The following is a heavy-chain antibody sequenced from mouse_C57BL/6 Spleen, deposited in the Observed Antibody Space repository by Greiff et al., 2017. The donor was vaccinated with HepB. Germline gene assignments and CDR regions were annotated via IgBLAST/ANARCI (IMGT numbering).Heavy chain of an antibody. D-gene: IGHD2-12*01. J-gene: IGHJ4*01. CDR1: GYTFTDYE. CDR3: LRRGDYYAMDY. V-gene: IGHV1-15*01. CDR2: IDPETGGT. Sequence: VQLQRSGAELVRPGASVTLSCKASGYTFTDYEMHWVKQTPVHGLEWIGAIDPETGGTAYNQKFKGKAILTADKSSSTAYMELHSLTSEDSAVYYCLRRGDYYAMDYWGQGTSVTVSS.